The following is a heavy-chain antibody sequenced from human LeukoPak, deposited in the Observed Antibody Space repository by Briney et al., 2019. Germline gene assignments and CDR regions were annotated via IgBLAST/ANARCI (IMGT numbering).Heavy chain of an antibody. V-gene: IGHV4-59*12. CDR3: ARQNPAAAGQGLDY. Sequence: SETLSLTCTVSGGSINSYYWSWIRQPPGEGLEWIGYIYHSVGTTYNTSLKSRVTISVYTSKNQFSLKLTSVTAPDTPVYFCARQNPAAAGQGLDYWGRGTLVTASS. J-gene: IGHJ4*02. CDR2: IYHSVGT. D-gene: IGHD6-13*01. CDR1: GGSINSYY.